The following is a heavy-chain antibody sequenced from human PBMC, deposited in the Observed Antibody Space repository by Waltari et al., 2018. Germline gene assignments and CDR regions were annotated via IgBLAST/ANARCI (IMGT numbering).Heavy chain of an antibody. D-gene: IGHD2-2*01. CDR3: LRDRRGPALFDS. CDR2: IKQDGSER. Sequence: EVQVVESGGGLVQPGGSLRLSCEGSGFLFSSYWMSWVRQAPGKGLEWVGNIKQDGSERNYVDSVKGRFTISRDNAKNSVFLQMISLRAEDTAVYYCLRDRRGPALFDSWGQGTLVTVSS. CDR1: GFLFSSYW. V-gene: IGHV3-7*03. J-gene: IGHJ4*02.